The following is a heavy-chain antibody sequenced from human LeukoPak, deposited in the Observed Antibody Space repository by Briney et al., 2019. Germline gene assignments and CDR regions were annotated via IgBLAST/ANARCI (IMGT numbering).Heavy chain of an antibody. CDR1: GYTFTTHA. CDR2: INAGNGNT. V-gene: IGHV1-3*01. J-gene: IGHJ4*02. Sequence: GASMKVSCKASGYTFTTHALHWVRQAPGQRLEWMGWINAGNGNTKYSQKFQGRVTITSDTSATTAYMELSSLRSEDTAVYYCARCGALGDFDYWGQGTLVAVSS. CDR3: ARCGALGDFDY. D-gene: IGHD4/OR15-4a*01.